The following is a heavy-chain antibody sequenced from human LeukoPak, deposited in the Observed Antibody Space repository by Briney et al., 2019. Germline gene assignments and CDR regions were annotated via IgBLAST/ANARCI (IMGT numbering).Heavy chain of an antibody. CDR3: ARADYDYVWGSYRQYYFDY. V-gene: IGHV3-7*01. Sequence: GYLRLSCAASGFTFSSYWMSWVRQAPGKGLEWVANIKQGGSEKYYVDSVKGRFTISRDNAKNSLYLQMNSLRAEDTAVYYCARADYDYVWGSYRQYYFDYWGQGTLVTVSS. D-gene: IGHD3-16*02. J-gene: IGHJ4*02. CDR2: IKQGGSEK. CDR1: GFTFSSYW.